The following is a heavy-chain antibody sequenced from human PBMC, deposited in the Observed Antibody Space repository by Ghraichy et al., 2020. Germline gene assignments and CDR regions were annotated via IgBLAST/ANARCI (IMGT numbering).Heavy chain of an antibody. CDR1: GYTFSDHG. CDR2: ISAYNDNT. Sequence: ASVKVSCKASGYTFSDHGISWVRQAPGQGLEWMGWISAYNDNTNYAQKFQGRLTMTTDTSTSTAYMELRSLTSDDTAVYSCARDVGCGAECYSISYYGMDVWGKGTTVTVSS. CDR3: ARDVGCGAECYSISYYGMDV. V-gene: IGHV1-18*01. D-gene: IGHD2-21*01. J-gene: IGHJ6*04.